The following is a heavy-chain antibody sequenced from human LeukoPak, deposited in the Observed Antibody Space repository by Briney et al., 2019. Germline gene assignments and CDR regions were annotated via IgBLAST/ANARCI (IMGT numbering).Heavy chain of an antibody. J-gene: IGHJ4*02. Sequence: GGSLRLSCAASGFTFSSYSMNWVRQAPGKGLEWVSAISSSSTYIYYADSVKGRFTISRDNAKNSLFLQLDSLRAEDTAVYYCARLDSSGYYFPGVSDYWGQGTLVTVSP. CDR3: ARLDSSGYYFPGVSDY. CDR2: ISSSSTYI. CDR1: GFTFSSYS. V-gene: IGHV3-21*01. D-gene: IGHD3-22*01.